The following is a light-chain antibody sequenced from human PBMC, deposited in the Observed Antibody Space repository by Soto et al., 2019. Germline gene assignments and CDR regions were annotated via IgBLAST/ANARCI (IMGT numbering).Light chain of an antibody. CDR1: QSLGSS. V-gene: IGKV3-11*01. Sequence: EIVLTHSPATLSLSPWEIASLSCRASQSLGSSLAWYQQKPGQAPRLLIYDASNRATGIPARFSGSGSETDFTLTISSLQPDDFATYYCHQYQSYSFGQGTKVDIK. J-gene: IGKJ1*01. CDR3: HQYQSYS. CDR2: DAS.